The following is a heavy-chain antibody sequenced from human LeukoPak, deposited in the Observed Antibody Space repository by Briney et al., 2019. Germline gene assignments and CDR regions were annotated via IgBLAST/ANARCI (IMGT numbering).Heavy chain of an antibody. CDR1: GGSISSSNYY. CDR3: ARVGMDSSSWFTVR. D-gene: IGHD6-13*01. V-gene: IGHV4-39*07. Sequence: SETLSLTCTVSGGSISSSNYYWGWIRQPPGKGLEWIGNIYYSGNAYYNPSLKSRVTISVDTSKNQFSLKLSSVTAADTAVYYCARVGMDSSSWFTVRWGQGTLVTVSS. J-gene: IGHJ4*02. CDR2: IYYSGNA.